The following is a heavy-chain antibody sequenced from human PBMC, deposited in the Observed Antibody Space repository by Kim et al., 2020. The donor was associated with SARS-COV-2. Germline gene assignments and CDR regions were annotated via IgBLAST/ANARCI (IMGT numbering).Heavy chain of an antibody. CDR1: GFSFSNAW. V-gene: IGHV3-15*01. Sequence: GGSLRLSCAASGFSFSNAWMSWVRQAPGKGLEWVGRVKSKNDGGTTDYTAPVKGRFSISRDDSKNTLYLQMNSLESEDTAVYYCTTGRRWLQCDYWGQGTLVTVSS. J-gene: IGHJ4*02. CDR3: TTGRRWLQCDY. D-gene: IGHD4-4*01. CDR2: VKSKNDGGTT.